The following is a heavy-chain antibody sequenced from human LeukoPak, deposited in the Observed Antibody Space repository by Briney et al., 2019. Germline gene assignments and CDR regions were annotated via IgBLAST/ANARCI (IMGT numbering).Heavy chain of an antibody. J-gene: IGHJ4*02. CDR3: ARDFGYYYGSGSYQPLDY. Sequence: GASVKVSCKASGYTFTSYAMHWVRQAPGQRPEWMGWINAGNGNTKYSQKFQGRVTITRDTSASTAYMELSSLRSEDTAVYYCARDFGYYYGSGSYQPLDYWGQGTLVTISS. CDR1: GYTFTSYA. CDR2: INAGNGNT. D-gene: IGHD3-10*01. V-gene: IGHV1-3*01.